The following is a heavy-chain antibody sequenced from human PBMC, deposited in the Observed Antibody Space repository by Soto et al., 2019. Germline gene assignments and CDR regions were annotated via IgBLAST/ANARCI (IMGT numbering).Heavy chain of an antibody. Sequence: SETLSLTCTVSGGSISSSSYYWGWIRQPPGKGLEWIGSIYYSGSTYYNPSLKSRVTISVDTSKNQFSLKLSSVTAADTAVYYCAGSYCSGGSCYSPFDYWGQGTLVTVSS. J-gene: IGHJ4*02. CDR1: GGSISSSSYY. V-gene: IGHV4-39*01. D-gene: IGHD2-15*01. CDR3: AGSYCSGGSCYSPFDY. CDR2: IYYSGST.